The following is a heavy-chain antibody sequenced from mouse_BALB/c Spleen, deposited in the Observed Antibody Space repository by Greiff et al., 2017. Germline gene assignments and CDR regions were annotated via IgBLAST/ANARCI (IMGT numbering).Heavy chain of an antibody. CDR1: GYSITSDYA. CDR2: ISYSGST. Sequence: VQLKESGPGLVKPSQSLSLTCTVTGYSITSDYAWNWIRQFPGNKLEWMGYISYSGSTSYNPSLKSRISITRDTSKNQFFLQLNSVTTEDTATYYCGRNWYFDVWGAGTTVTVSS. V-gene: IGHV3-2*02. CDR3: GRNWYFDV. J-gene: IGHJ1*01.